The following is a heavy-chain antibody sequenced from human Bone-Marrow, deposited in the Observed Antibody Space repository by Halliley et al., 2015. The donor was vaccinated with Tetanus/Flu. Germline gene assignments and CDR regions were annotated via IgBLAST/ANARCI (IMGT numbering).Heavy chain of an antibody. CDR2: IYHDGST. J-gene: IGHJ4*02. D-gene: IGHD4-17*01. V-gene: IGHV4-38-2*01. CDR1: DYSISSGYY. CDR3: ARGDYGDYPLGY. Sequence: TLSLTCAVSDYSISSGYYWDWIRQSPGKGLEWIGCIYHDGSTFYNPSLMSRVTLSVDTSKNQFFLSLRSVTAADTAVYYCARGDYGDYPLGYWGQGTLVTVAS.